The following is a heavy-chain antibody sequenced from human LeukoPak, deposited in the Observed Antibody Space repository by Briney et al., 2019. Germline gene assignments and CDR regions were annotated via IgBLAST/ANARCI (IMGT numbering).Heavy chain of an antibody. CDR2: IYYSGST. CDR1: GGSISSSSYY. V-gene: IGHV4-39*01. D-gene: IGHD1-26*01. CDR3: AKKTWEQTPYYYYYMDV. J-gene: IGHJ6*03. Sequence: PSETLSLTCTVSGGSISSSSYYWGWIRQPPGKGLEWIESIYYSGSTYYNPSLKSRVTISVDTSKNQFSLKLSSVTAADTAVYYCAKKTWEQTPYYYYYMDVWGKGTTVTVSS.